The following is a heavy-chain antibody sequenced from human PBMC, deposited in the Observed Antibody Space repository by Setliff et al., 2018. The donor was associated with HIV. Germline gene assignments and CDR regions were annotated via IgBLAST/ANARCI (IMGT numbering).Heavy chain of an antibody. CDR3: ARHRYNWYFDV. J-gene: IGHJ2*01. V-gene: IGHV4-39*01. CDR2: VYYSGTT. D-gene: IGHD1-26*01. Sequence: SETLSLTCSVSSGSISSTSSYWGWIRQLPGKGLEWIVSVYYSGTTYYNPSLKSRVTISVDTSKSQFSLQLNSMTDADTALYYCARHRYNWYFDVWGRGTLVTVSS. CDR1: SGSISSTSSY.